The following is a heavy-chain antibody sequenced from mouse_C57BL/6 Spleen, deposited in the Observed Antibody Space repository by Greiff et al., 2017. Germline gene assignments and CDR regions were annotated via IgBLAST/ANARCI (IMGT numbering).Heavy chain of an antibody. CDR3: ARRYYYAMDY. Sequence: VQLQQSGPELVKPGASVKIPCKASGYTFTDYNMGWVKQSHGKSLEWIGDINPNNGGTIYNQKFKGKATLTVDKSSSTAYMELRSLTSEDTAVYYCARRYYYAMDYWGQGTSVTVSS. V-gene: IGHV1-18*01. CDR1: GYTFTDYN. CDR2: INPNNGGT. J-gene: IGHJ4*01.